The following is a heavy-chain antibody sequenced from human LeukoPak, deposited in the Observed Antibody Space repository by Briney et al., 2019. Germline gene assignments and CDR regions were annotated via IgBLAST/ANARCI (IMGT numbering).Heavy chain of an antibody. V-gene: IGHV1-18*01. CDR3: ARPYCGSTSCHYGRDV. J-gene: IGHJ6*02. Sequence: ASVKVSCKASGYTFTSYGISWVRQAPGQGLEWMGWISAYNGNTNYAQKLQGRVTMTTDTSTSTAYMELRSLRSDDTAVYYCARPYCGSTSCHYGRDVWGQGTTVTVSS. CDR1: GYTFTSYG. D-gene: IGHD2-2*01. CDR2: ISAYNGNT.